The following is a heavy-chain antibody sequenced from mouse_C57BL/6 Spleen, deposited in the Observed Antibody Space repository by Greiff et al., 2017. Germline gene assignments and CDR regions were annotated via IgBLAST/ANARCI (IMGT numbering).Heavy chain of an antibody. Sequence: VQLQQSGPGLVQPSQSLSITCTVSVFSLTSYGVHWVRQSPGKGLEWLGVIWSGGSTDYNAAFISRLSISKDNSKSQVFFKMNSLQADDTAIYYCARKGDDYHWYFDVWGTGTTVTVSS. CDR1: VFSLTSYG. CDR3: ARKGDDYHWYFDV. J-gene: IGHJ1*03. CDR2: IWSGGST. D-gene: IGHD2-4*01. V-gene: IGHV2-2*01.